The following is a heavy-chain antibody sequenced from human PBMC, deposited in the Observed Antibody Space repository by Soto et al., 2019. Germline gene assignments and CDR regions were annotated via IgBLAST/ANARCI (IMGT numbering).Heavy chain of an antibody. Sequence: GASVKVSCKASGYTFTSYGISWVRQAPGQGLEWMGWISAYNGNTNYAQKLQGRVTMTTDTSTSTAYMELRSLRSDDTAVYYCARDALPAVASQGDAFDIWGQGTMVTVSS. J-gene: IGHJ3*02. CDR3: ARDALPAVASQGDAFDI. CDR2: ISAYNGNT. CDR1: GYTFTSYG. V-gene: IGHV1-18*04. D-gene: IGHD6-19*01.